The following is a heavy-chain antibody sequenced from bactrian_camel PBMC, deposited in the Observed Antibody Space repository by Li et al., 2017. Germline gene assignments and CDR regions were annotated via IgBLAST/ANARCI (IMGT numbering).Heavy chain of an antibody. CDR1: GYPSSRHC. V-gene: IGHV3S40*01. J-gene: IGHJ6*01. CDR3: AADCPTTRASLKVVVTALDFGR. CDR2: IDSDGSAT. Sequence: DVQLVESGGGSVQTGGSLRLSCAHSGYPSSRHCMAWLRRAPGKAVEGVAAIDSDGSATYYADFVEGRFTIVYDSVKKTVDLQMNSLKPEDTALYFCAADCPTTRASLKVVVTALDFGRWGRGTQVTVS. D-gene: IGHD2*01.